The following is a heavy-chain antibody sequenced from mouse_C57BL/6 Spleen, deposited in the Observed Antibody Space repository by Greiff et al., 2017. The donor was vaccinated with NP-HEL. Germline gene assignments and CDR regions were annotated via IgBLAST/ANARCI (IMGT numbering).Heavy chain of an antibody. CDR1: GYSITSGYY. J-gene: IGHJ1*03. CDR2: ISYDGSN. Sequence: EVQLVESGPGLVKPSQSLSLTCSVTGYSITSGYYWNWIRQFPGNKLEWMGYISYDGSNNYNPSLKNRISITRDTSKNQFFLKLNSVTTEDTATYYCSRYGYYGYFDVWGTGTTVTVSS. D-gene: IGHD2-2*01. CDR3: SRYGYYGYFDV. V-gene: IGHV3-6*01.